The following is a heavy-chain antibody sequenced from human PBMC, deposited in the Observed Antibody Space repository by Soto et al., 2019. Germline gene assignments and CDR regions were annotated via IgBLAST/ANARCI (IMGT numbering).Heavy chain of an antibody. CDR1: GFTFSSYS. V-gene: IGHV3-21*01. Sequence: GGSLRLSCAASGFTFSSYSMNWVRQAPGKGLEWVSSISSSSSYIYYADSVKGRFTISRDNAKNSLYLQMNSLRAEDTAVYYCASYDYIWGSHSKAGWGQGTLVTVSS. D-gene: IGHD3-16*01. CDR2: ISSSSSYI. J-gene: IGHJ4*02. CDR3: ASYDYIWGSHSKAG.